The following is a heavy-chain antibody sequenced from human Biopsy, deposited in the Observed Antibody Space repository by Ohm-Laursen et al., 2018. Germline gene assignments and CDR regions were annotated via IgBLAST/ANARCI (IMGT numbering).Heavy chain of an antibody. CDR2: IIPIPNVA. V-gene: IGHV1-69*10. CDR3: ARGEGSSWFDP. CDR1: SYTFTDYN. J-gene: IGHJ5*02. D-gene: IGHD1-26*01. Sequence: SVKVSCKASSYTFTDYNIHWMRQAPGQGLEWMGGIIPIPNVATYAQKFQGRITITADESTSTAYMELSSLTSDDTDVYFCARGEGSSWFDPWGHGTLVTVSS.